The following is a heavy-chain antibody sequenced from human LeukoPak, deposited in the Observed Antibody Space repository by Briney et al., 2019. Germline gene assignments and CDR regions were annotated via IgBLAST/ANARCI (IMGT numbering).Heavy chain of an antibody. CDR3: ARGGYYYDSSGYYKKGYFDY. V-gene: IGHV3-53*01. CDR2: IYSGGST. J-gene: IGHJ4*02. Sequence: PGGSLRLSCAASGFTVSSNYMSWVRQAPGKGLEWVSVIYSGGSTYYADSVKGRFTISRDNSKNTLYLQMNSLRAEDTAVYYCARGGYYYDSSGYYKKGYFDYWGQGTLVTVSS. D-gene: IGHD3-22*01. CDR1: GFTVSSNY.